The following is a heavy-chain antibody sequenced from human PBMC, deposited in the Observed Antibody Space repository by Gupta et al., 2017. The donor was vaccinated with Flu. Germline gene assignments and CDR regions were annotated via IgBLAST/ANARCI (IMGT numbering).Heavy chain of an antibody. J-gene: IGHJ6*02. CDR2: ISWNSGSI. D-gene: IGHD1-26*01. V-gene: IGHV3-9*01. CDR1: GFTFDDYA. CDR3: AKDMAGEGYYYGMDV. Sequence: EVKLVESGGGLVQPGRSLRLSCAASGFTFDDYAMHWVRQAPGKGLEWVSGISWNSGSIGYADSVKGRFTISRDNAKNSLYLQMNSLRAEDTALYYCAKDMAGEGYYYGMDVWGQGTTVTVSS.